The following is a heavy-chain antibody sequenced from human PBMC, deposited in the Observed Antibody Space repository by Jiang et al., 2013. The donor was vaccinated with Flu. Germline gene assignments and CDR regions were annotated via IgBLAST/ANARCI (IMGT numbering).Heavy chain of an antibody. D-gene: IGHD4-17*01. CDR3: ARDNTVTLVGAFDI. CDR1: GFTVSSNY. J-gene: IGHJ3*02. CDR2: IYSGGST. Sequence: VQLLESGGGLIQPGGSLRLSCAASGFTVSSNYMSWVRQAPGKGLEWVSVIYSGGSTYYADSVKGRFTISRDNSKNTLYLQMNSLRAEDTAVYYCARDNTVTLVGAFDIWGQGTMVTVSS. V-gene: IGHV3-53*01.